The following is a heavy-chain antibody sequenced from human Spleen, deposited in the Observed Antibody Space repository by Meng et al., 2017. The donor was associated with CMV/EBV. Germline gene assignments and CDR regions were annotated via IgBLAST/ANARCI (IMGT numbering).Heavy chain of an antibody. CDR2: ISAYNGNT. V-gene: IGHV1-18*01. CDR1: GHTVTELS. J-gene: IGHJ4*02. D-gene: IGHD1-26*01. CDR3: ARGATPIPDY. Sequence: ASVKVSCKVSGHTVTELSMHWVRQAPGKGLEWMGWISAYNGNTNYAQKLQGRVTMTTDTSTSTAYMELRSLRSDDTAVYYCARGATPIPDYWGQGTLVTVSS.